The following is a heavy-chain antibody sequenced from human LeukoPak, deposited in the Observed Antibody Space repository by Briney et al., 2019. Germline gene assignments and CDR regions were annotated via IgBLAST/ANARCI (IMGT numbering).Heavy chain of an antibody. J-gene: IGHJ4*02. CDR3: ARCPPSGNYACVH. V-gene: IGHV1-8*01. D-gene: IGHD1-26*01. CDR1: GYTFTSYD. Sequence: ASVKVSCKASGYTFTSYDINWVRQATGHGLEWMGWMNPNSGNTGYAQKFQGRVTMTRNTSISTAYMELSSLRSEYTAAYYCARCPPSGNYACVHWGQGTLVTVSS. CDR2: MNPNSGNT.